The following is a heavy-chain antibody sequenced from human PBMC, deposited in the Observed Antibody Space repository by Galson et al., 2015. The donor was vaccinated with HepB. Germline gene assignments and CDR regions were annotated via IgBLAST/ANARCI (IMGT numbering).Heavy chain of an antibody. CDR2: ITRKTDGGTT. CDR1: GFTFSNAW. Sequence: SLRLSCAASGFTFSNAWMTWVRQAPGKGLEWVGRITRKTDGGTTDYAAPVKGRFTISRNDSKNILYLQTNSLKTEDTAVYYCASRVATTNDAFDIWGQGTTVTVSS. D-gene: IGHD5-12*01. CDR3: ASRVATTNDAFDI. J-gene: IGHJ3*02. V-gene: IGHV3-15*01.